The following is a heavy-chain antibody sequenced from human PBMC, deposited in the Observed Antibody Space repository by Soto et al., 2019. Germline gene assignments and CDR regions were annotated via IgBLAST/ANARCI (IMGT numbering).Heavy chain of an antibody. D-gene: IGHD3-10*01. CDR1: GFTFSSYG. J-gene: IGHJ4*02. Sequence: QVQLVESGGGVVQPGRSLRLSCAASGFTFSSYGMHWVRQAPGKGLEWVAVISYDGSNKYYADSVKGRFTISRDNSKNTLYLQMKSLRAEDTAVYYCAKNGYGSGSYYFDYWGQGTLVTVSS. V-gene: IGHV3-30*18. CDR2: ISYDGSNK. CDR3: AKNGYGSGSYYFDY.